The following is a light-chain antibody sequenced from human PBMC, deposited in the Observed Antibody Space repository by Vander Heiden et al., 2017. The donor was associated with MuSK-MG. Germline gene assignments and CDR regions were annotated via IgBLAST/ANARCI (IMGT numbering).Light chain of an antibody. CDR1: DNDVGAYNY. CDR2: DVY. CDR3: SSYTRGGTRV. Sequence: QPALNQPASMSGSPGQSITIPCTGTDNDVGAYNYVSWYQQHAGKAPKLLLYDVYNRPSGVSDRFSGSRSATTASLAISRLQAEDEADYFCSSYTRGGTRVFGTGTKVTVL. V-gene: IGLV2-14*03. J-gene: IGLJ1*01.